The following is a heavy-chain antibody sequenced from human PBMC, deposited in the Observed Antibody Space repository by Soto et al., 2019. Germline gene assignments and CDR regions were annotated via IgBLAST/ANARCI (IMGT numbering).Heavy chain of an antibody. CDR3: TREDNGYCSGGSCYGRGGFDP. Sequence: GGSLRLSCTASGFTFGDYAMSWFRQAPGKGLEWVGFIRSKAYGGTTEYAASVKGRFTISRDDSKSIAYLQMNSLKTEDTAVYYCTREDNGYCSGGSCYGRGGFDPWGQGTLVTVSS. D-gene: IGHD2-15*01. CDR1: GFTFGDYA. CDR2: IRSKAYGGTT. V-gene: IGHV3-49*03. J-gene: IGHJ5*02.